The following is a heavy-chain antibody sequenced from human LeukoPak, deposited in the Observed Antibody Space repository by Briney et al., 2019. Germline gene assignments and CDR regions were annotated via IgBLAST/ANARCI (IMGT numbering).Heavy chain of an antibody. J-gene: IGHJ4*02. Sequence: GGSLRLSCAGSGFTFKNYVMSWVRQAPGKGLEWVSSISDSGTTTYYADSVKGRFTVSRDNAKNTLYLQVNNLRAEDTAVYYCARGPNSNWSGLDFWGQGTLLTVSS. CDR1: GFTFKNYV. CDR3: ARGPNSNWSGLDF. V-gene: IGHV3-23*01. CDR2: ISDSGTTT. D-gene: IGHD6-6*01.